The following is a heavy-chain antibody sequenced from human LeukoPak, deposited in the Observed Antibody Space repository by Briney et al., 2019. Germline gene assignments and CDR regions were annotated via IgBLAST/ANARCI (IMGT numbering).Heavy chain of an antibody. CDR2: IYYSGST. V-gene: IGHV4-59*12. CDR3: ARDLYGSGSYFLY. Sequence: SETLSLTCTFSGGSISSYYWSWIRQPPGKGLEWIAYIYYSGSTNYNPSLKSRVTISVDTSKNQFSLKLRSVTAADTAVYYCARDLYGSGSYFLYWGQGTLVTVSS. D-gene: IGHD3-10*01. J-gene: IGHJ4*02. CDR1: GGSISSYY.